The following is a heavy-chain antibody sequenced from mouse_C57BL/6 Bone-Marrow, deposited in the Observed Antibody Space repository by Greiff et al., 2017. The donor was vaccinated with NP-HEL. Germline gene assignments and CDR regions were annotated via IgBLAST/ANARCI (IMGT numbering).Heavy chain of an antibody. D-gene: IGHD2-5*01. V-gene: IGHV3-6*01. J-gene: IGHJ1*03. CDR3: ARDYSNFYWYFDV. CDR2: ISYDGSN. CDR1: GYSITSGYY. Sequence: ESGPGLVKPSQSLSLTCSVTGYSITSGYYWNWIRQFPGNKLEWMGYISYDGSNNYNPSLKNRISITRDTSKNQFFLKLNSVTTEDTATYYCARDYSNFYWYFDVWGTGTTVTVSS.